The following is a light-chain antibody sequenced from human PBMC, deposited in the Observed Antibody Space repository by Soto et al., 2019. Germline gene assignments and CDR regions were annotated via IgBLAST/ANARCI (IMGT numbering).Light chain of an antibody. J-gene: IGKJ1*01. CDR1: QSVSSN. CDR3: QQYGSSGT. CDR2: GAS. Sequence: EIVMTQSPATLSVSPGERATLSYRASQSVSSNLAWYQQKPGQAPRILIYGASTRATGIPARFSGGGSGTDFTLTISRLEPEDFAVYYCQQYGSSGTFGQGTKVDIK. V-gene: IGKV3-15*01.